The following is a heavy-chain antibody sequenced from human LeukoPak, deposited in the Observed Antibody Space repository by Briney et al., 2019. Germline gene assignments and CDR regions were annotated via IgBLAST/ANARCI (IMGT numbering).Heavy chain of an antibody. CDR1: GGSISRGGYY. CDR2: IYYSGST. D-gene: IGHD1-26*01. V-gene: IGHV4-31*03. J-gene: IGHJ6*02. CDR3: ARGRRDRGGSYYYYYYGMDV. Sequence: SETLSLTCTVSGGSISRGGYYWSWIRQHPGKGLEWIGYIYYSGSTYYNPSLKSRVTISVDTSKNPFSLTLSSVTAADTAVYYCARGRRDRGGSYYYYYYGMDVWGQGTTVTVSS.